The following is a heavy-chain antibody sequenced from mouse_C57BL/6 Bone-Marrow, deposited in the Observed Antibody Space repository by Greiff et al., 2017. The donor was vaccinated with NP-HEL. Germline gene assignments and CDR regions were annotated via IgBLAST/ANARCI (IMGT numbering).Heavy chain of an antibody. V-gene: IGHV2-2*01. CDR1: GFSFTSFG. J-gene: IGHJ1*03. Sequence: QVQLKESGPGLVQPSQSLSITCTVSGFSFTSFGVHWVRQSPGKGLEWLGAIWNGGSTDYNEAFISRLSIIKDNSKSKVFFKLNSLQADDTAIYYWARTDYYGSSYSYFDVWGTGTTVTVSS. CDR3: ARTDYYGSSYSYFDV. CDR2: IWNGGST. D-gene: IGHD1-1*01.